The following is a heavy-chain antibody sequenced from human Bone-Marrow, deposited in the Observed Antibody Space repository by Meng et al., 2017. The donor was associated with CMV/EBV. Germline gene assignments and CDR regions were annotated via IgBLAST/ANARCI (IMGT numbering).Heavy chain of an antibody. V-gene: IGHV1-2*02. J-gene: IGHJ4*02. CDR2: INPNSGST. D-gene: IGHD6-19*01. Sequence: SRASVMNPGASVKVPSRASGSTFTGYYMHRVRQAPGQRLEWMGWINPNSGSTNYSQKFQGRVTITRNTSSSTAYMGLSSLISADTAVYYCAGGGGWLELGDFDYWGQGTLVTVSS. CDR1: GSTFTGYY. CDR3: AGGGGWLELGDFDY.